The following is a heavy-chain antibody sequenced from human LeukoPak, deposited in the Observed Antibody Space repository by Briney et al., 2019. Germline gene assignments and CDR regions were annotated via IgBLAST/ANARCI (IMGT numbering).Heavy chain of an antibody. V-gene: IGHV4-59*01. D-gene: IGHD4-17*01. CDR1: GGSISSYY. CDR3: AKGVTTFDS. CDR2: IHSNGNN. J-gene: IGHJ4*02. Sequence: SETLSLTFPVSGGSISSYYWSWIRPPPGKGLEWIGYIHSNGNNNYNPSLKSRVTVSVDTSKNQFSLKLTSVTAADTAVYFCAKGVTTFDSWGQGTLVTVSS.